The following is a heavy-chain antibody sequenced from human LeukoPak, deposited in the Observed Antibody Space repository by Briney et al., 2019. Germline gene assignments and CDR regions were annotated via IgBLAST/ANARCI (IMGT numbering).Heavy chain of an antibody. J-gene: IGHJ4*02. Sequence: GASVKVSRKASGYTFTGYYMHWVRQAPGQGLEWMGWINPNSGGTNYAQKFQGRVTMTRDTSISTAYMELSRLRSDDTAVYYCARDPGVSNDYFDYWGQGTLVTVSS. D-gene: IGHD5-12*01. V-gene: IGHV1-2*02. CDR1: GYTFTGYY. CDR3: ARDPGVSNDYFDY. CDR2: INPNSGGT.